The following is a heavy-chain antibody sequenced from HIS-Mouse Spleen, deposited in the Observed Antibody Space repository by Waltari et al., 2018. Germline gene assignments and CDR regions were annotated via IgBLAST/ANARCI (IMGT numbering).Heavy chain of an antibody. CDR3: ARADDFWSGSFDY. CDR2: IYHSGST. Sequence: QVQLQESGPVLVKPSETLSLTCTVSGYSISSGSYWGWIRQPPGKGLEWIGSIYHSGSTYYNPSLKSRVTISVDTSKNQFSLKLSSVTAADTAVYYCARADDFWSGSFDYWGQGTLVTVSS. CDR1: GYSISSGSY. J-gene: IGHJ4*02. D-gene: IGHD3-3*01. V-gene: IGHV4-38-2*02.